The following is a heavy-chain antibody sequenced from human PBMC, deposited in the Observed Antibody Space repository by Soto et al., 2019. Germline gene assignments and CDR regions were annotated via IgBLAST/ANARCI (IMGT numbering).Heavy chain of an antibody. CDR3: ARMPHRGPRDY. D-gene: IGHD3-10*01. Sequence: QVQVVQSGAEVKKPGASVKVSCKASGYTFTDYYFPWVRQAPGQGLECVGWINSRTGGTKYAQKCRGRVTVTRDTSISTVYMELSGLTSADTAVYYCARMPHRGPRDYWGQGTLVTVSS. J-gene: IGHJ4*02. CDR1: GYTFTDYY. V-gene: IGHV1-2*02. CDR2: INSRTGGT.